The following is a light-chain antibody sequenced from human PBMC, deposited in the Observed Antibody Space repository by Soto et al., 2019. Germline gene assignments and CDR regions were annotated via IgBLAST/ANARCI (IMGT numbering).Light chain of an antibody. CDR3: NSSDTSWTGEV. CDR1: SSNIGAGYD. V-gene: IGLV1-40*01. Sequence: AALTQPPSVSGAPWQRATISYTENSSNIGAGYDVHWYQQLPGTAPKLLIFGNRNRPSGVPDRFSGSKSGSSASLAITGLQAEEGADYYCNSSDTSWTGEVFGGGTK. J-gene: IGLJ3*02. CDR2: GNR.